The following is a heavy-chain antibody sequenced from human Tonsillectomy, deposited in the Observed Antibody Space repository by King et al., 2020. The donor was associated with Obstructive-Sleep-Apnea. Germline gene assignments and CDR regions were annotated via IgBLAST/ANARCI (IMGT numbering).Heavy chain of an antibody. D-gene: IGHD6-19*01. V-gene: IGHV4-39*01. Sequence: LQLQESGPGLVKPSETLSLTCTVSGGSISSTSYYWGWIRQPPGKGLVWIGTIYYSGITYYNPSLKSRLTISVDTSKNQFSLKLSSVTAADTAVYYCASGSGWYNYYWGQGTLVTVSS. CDR3: ASGSGWYNYY. CDR2: IYYSGIT. CDR1: GGSISSTSYY. J-gene: IGHJ4*02.